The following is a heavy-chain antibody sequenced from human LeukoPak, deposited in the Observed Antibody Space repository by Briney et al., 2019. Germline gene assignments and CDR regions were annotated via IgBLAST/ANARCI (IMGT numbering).Heavy chain of an antibody. D-gene: IGHD5-18*01. CDR2: INNDGTGT. CDR3: TRAGGGYNYGYDVHFDY. CDR1: GFTFSNYW. Sequence: PGGSLRLSCAGSGFTFSNYWIHWVRQAPGKGLVWVSGINNDGTGTIYADSVKGRFTMSRDNAKNTLFLQMNSLRAEDTAVFFCTRAGGGYNYGYDVHFDYWGQGTLVTVSS. J-gene: IGHJ4*02. V-gene: IGHV3-74*01.